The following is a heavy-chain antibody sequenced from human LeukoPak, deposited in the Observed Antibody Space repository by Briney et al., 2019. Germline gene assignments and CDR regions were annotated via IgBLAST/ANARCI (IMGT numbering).Heavy chain of an antibody. CDR1: GFTVSSNY. CDR2: IYSGGST. J-gene: IGHJ4*02. V-gene: IGHV3-66*01. D-gene: IGHD3-22*01. CDR3: ARSDSSGYYFDY. Sequence: PGGSLRLSCAASGFTVSSNYMSWVRQAQGKGLEWVSVIYSGGSTYYADSVKGRFTISRDNSKNTLYLQMNSLRAEDTAVYYCARSDSSGYYFDYWGQGTLVTVST.